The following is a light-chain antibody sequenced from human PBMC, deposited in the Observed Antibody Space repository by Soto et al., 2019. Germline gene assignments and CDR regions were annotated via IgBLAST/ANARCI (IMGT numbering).Light chain of an antibody. V-gene: IGKV1-27*01. CDR3: QKYNSAPRT. CDR1: QAISNY. Sequence: DIQMTQSPSSLSASVGDRVTITCRASQAISNYLAWYQQKPGKVPKLLINAASTLQSGVPSRFSGSGSGTDFTLTISSLQPEDVATYYCQKYNSAPRTFGQGTKVEIK. CDR2: AAS. J-gene: IGKJ1*01.